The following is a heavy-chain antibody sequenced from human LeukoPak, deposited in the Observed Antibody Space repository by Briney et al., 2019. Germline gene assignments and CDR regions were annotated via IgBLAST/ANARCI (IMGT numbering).Heavy chain of an antibody. J-gene: IGHJ4*02. D-gene: IGHD6-13*01. CDR1: GYTFTSYY. CDR3: ARDQRKQLALDY. V-gene: IGHV1-46*01. Sequence: GASVKVSCKASGYTFTSYYMHWVRQAPGQGLEWMGIINPSGGSTSYAQKFQGRVTMTRDTSISTAYMELSRLRSDDTAVYYCARDQRKQLALDYWGQGTLVTVSS. CDR2: INPSGGST.